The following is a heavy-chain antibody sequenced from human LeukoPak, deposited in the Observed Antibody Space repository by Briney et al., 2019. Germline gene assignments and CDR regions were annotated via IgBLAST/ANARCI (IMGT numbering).Heavy chain of an antibody. CDR1: GGSVSSGTYY. CDR3: ARLTAYFDL. CDR2: IYYSGST. J-gene: IGHJ2*01. V-gene: IGHV4-61*01. Sequence: SETLSLTCTVSGGSVSSGTYYWSWIRQPPGEGLEWIGYIYYSGSTNYNPSPKSRVTISVDTSKNQFSLKLSSVTAADTAVYYCARLTAYFDLWGRGTLVTVSS.